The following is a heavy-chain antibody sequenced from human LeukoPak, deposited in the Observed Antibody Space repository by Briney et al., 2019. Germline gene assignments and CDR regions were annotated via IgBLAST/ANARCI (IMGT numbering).Heavy chain of an antibody. V-gene: IGHV1-18*01. CDR2: INAYNGNT. CDR3: ARDYDILTGWTQFDY. J-gene: IGHJ4*02. D-gene: IGHD3-9*01. Sequence: ASVKVSCKASGYTFTSDGISWVRQAPGQGLEWRGWINAYNGNTNYAQKLQGRVTMTTDTSTSTAYMELRSLRSDDTAVYYCARDYDILTGWTQFDYWGQGTLVTVSS. CDR1: GYTFTSDG.